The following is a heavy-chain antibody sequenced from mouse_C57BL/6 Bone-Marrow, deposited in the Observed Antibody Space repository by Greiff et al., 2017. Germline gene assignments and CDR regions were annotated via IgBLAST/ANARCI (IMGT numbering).Heavy chain of an antibody. CDR1: GYTFTDYY. J-gene: IGHJ2*01. D-gene: IGHD2-4*01. CDR2: INPNNGGT. Sequence: VQLQQSGPELVKPGASVKISCKASGYTFTDYYMNWVKQSHGKSLEWIGDINPNNGGTSYNQKFKGKATLTVDKSSSTAYMELRSLTSEDSAVYYCALYDYDSDYWGQGTTLTVSS. V-gene: IGHV1-26*01. CDR3: ALYDYDSDY.